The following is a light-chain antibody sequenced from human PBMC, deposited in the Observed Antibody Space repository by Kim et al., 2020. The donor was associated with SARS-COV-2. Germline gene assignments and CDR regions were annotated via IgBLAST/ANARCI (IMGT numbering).Light chain of an antibody. CDR3: QEYNGAPWT. Sequence: ASVGDRVTIACRASHGISHDLAWYQQKPEKVPKLLIFAASALHSGVPSRFSGSGSGTDFTLTISSLQPEDVATYYCQEYNGAPWTFGQGTKLEI. CDR1: HGISHD. V-gene: IGKV1-27*01. J-gene: IGKJ1*01. CDR2: AAS.